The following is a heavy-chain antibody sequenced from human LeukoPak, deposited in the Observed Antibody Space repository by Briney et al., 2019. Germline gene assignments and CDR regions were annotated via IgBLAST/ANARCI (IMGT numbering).Heavy chain of an antibody. CDR1: GFTFGETA. CDR3: VRDIDP. J-gene: IGHJ5*02. Sequence: GGSLRLSCRASGFTFGETAMSWVRQAPGKGLEWVGLIRTKSSGGTTEYAASVKGRFTISRDDSKNIAYLQMNSLKTEDTAVYYCVRDIDPWGQGTLVTVSS. CDR2: IRTKSSGGTT. V-gene: IGHV3-49*04.